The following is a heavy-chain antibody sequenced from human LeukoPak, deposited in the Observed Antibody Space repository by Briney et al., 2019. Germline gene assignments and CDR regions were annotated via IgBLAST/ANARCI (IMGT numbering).Heavy chain of an antibody. CDR3: AKYFYDGSGTHYFDY. CDR2: IKPDGSEK. Sequence: GGSLRLSCAASGFTFSSHWMSWVRQAPGKGLEWVGNIKPDGSEKYYVDSLKGRFIISRDNAKNSLYLQMNSLRAEDVAVYYCAKYFYDGSGTHYFDYWGQGTPVTVSS. CDR1: GFTFSSHW. V-gene: IGHV3-7*01. J-gene: IGHJ4*02. D-gene: IGHD3-22*01.